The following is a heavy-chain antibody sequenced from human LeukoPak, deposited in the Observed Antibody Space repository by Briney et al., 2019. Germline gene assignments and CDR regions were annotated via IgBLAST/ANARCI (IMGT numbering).Heavy chain of an antibody. J-gene: IGHJ4*02. Sequence: SETLSLTCTVSKGSITSGDYYWSWIRQPPGKGLEWIGYIYHSGSTYYNPSLKSRVTISVDTSKNQFSLKLNSVTATDTAVYYCARTPYASPLDWGQGTLV. CDR3: ARTPYASPLD. CDR2: IYHSGST. V-gene: IGHV4-30-4*01. CDR1: KGSITSGDYY. D-gene: IGHD3-16*01.